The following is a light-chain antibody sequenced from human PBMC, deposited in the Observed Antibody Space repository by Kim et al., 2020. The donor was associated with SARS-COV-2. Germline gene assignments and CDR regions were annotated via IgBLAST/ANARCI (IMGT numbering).Light chain of an antibody. CDR3: QKYNSAPT. CDR2: SAA. V-gene: IGKV1-27*01. J-gene: IGKJ5*01. Sequence: LSASVRDRITIACRASQEISDCLAWYQQKPGKVPELLIYSAAALQSGVPPRFSGSGSGTDFTLTISSLQPEDVATYYCQKYNSAPTFGQGTRLEI. CDR1: QEISDC.